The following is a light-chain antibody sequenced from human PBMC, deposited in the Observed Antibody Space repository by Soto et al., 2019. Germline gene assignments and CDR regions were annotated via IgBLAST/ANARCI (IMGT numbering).Light chain of an antibody. CDR1: SSDVGGYNY. Sequence: QSVLTQPASVSGSPGQSITISCTGTSSDVGGYNYVSWSRQHPGKAPKLLISEVSNRPSGVSNRFSGSKSGNTASLTISGLQADDEADYYCSSYTASSTLLFGTGTKVTV. V-gene: IGLV2-14*03. CDR2: EVS. CDR3: SSYTASSTLL. J-gene: IGLJ1*01.